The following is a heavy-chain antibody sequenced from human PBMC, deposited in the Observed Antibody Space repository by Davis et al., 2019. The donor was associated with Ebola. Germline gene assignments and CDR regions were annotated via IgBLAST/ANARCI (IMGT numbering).Heavy chain of an antibody. CDR3: ARGGITMMVVPRDYYYGLDA. V-gene: IGHV1-2*06. Sequence: ASVKVSCKASGGTFSSYTISWVRQAPGQGLEWMGRINPNSGGTNYAQKFQGRVTMTRDTSISTAYMELSRLRSDDTAVYYCARGGITMMVVPRDYYYGLDAWGQGTTVTVSS. J-gene: IGHJ6*02. CDR1: GGTFSSYT. D-gene: IGHD3-22*01. CDR2: INPNSGGT.